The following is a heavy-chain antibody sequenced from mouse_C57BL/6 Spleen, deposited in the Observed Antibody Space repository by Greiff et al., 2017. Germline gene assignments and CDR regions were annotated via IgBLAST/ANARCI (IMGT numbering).Heavy chain of an antibody. Sequence: QVTLKESGPGILQSSQTLSLTCSFSGFSLSTSGMGVSWIRQPSGRGLEWLAHTYWDDDKRYNPSLKSRLAISKDTSRNQVFLKITSVDTADTATYYCTQRVYCYGSYYVDCWGQGTTLTVSS. CDR1: GFSLSTSGMG. D-gene: IGHD1-1*01. V-gene: IGHV8-12*01. CDR2: TYWDDDK. J-gene: IGHJ2*01. CDR3: TQRVYCYGSYYVDC.